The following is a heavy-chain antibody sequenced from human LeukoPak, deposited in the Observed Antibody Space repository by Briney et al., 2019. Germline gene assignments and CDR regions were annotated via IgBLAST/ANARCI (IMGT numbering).Heavy chain of an antibody. D-gene: IGHD2-2*01. CDR2: ISGSGGST. J-gene: IGHJ6*02. CDR3: AKGPCSSTSCHYYYYYGMDV. V-gene: IGHV3-23*01. CDR1: GFTFSSYA. Sequence: GGSLRHSCAASGFTFSSYAMSWVRQAPGKGLEWVSAISGSGGSTYYADSVKGRFTISRDNSKNTLYLQMNSLRAEDTAVYYCAKGPCSSTSCHYYYYYGMDVWGQGTTVTVSS.